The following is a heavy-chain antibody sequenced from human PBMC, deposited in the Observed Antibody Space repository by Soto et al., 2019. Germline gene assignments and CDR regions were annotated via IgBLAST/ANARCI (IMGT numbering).Heavy chain of an antibody. CDR1: GFTFSNYY. Sequence: EVQLLESGGGLVQPGGSLRLSCAASGFTFSNYYMNWVRQAPGKGLEWVSYISSASHTIYYADSVRGRFTISRDNAKNSLFLQMNSLRDEDTAMYYCARDSHFGYGMDVWGQGTTVTVSS. V-gene: IGHV3-48*02. J-gene: IGHJ6*02. CDR3: ARDSHFGYGMDV. D-gene: IGHD3-10*01. CDR2: ISSASHTI.